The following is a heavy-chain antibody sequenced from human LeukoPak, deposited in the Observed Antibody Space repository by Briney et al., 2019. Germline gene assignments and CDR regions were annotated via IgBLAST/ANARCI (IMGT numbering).Heavy chain of an antibody. CDR1: GVSISSTTYY. D-gene: IGHD5/OR15-5a*01. V-gene: IGHV4-39*01. CDR3: ARQSGFLSTFDY. J-gene: IGHJ4*02. CDR2: IYYSGTT. Sequence: SETLSLACTVSGVSISSTTYYWGWIRQPPGKGLEWIGTIYYSGTTRYNPSLKSRVAISVDTSKNQFSLKLTSVTAADTAVYYCARQSGFLSTFDYWGQGTLVTVSS.